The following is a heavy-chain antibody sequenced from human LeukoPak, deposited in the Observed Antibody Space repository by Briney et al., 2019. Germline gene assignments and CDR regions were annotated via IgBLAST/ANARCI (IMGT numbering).Heavy chain of an antibody. V-gene: IGHV3-21*01. CDR1: GFTFSTCN. CDR3: ARDLLGWELHYFDY. J-gene: IGHJ4*02. CDR2: ISGSSSYI. D-gene: IGHD1-26*01. Sequence: GGSLRLSCAASGFTFSTCNMNWVRQAPGKGLEWVSSISGSSSYIYYADSVKGRFSISRDNAKNSLYLQMNSLRAEDTAVYYCARDLLGWELHYFDYWGQGTLVTVSS.